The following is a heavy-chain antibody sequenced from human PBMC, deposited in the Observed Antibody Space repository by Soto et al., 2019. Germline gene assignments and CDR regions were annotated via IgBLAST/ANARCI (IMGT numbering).Heavy chain of an antibody. CDR1: GYTFIGYY. CDR3: ARQEGGIRAARGLYGMDV. J-gene: IGHJ6*02. Sequence: GASVKVSCKASGYTFIGYYMHWVRQAPGQGLEWMGWISAYNGNTNYAQKLQGRVTMTTDTSTSTAYMELRSLRSDDTAVYYCARQEGGIRAARGLYGMDVWGQGTTVTVSS. CDR2: ISAYNGNT. V-gene: IGHV1-18*04. D-gene: IGHD6-6*01.